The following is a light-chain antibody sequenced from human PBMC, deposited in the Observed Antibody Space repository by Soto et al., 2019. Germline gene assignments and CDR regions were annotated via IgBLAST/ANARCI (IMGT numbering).Light chain of an antibody. J-gene: IGLJ3*02. V-gene: IGLV2-11*01. CDR3: CSYAGSDNWV. CDR2: DVS. CDR1: SSDVGGYNY. Sequence: QSVLTQPRSVSGSPGQSVTISCTGTSSDVGGYNYVSWYQQHPGKAPKLMIYDVSKRPSGVPDRFSGSKSGNTASLTISGLLAEDEADYYCCSYAGSDNWVFGGGTKLTVL.